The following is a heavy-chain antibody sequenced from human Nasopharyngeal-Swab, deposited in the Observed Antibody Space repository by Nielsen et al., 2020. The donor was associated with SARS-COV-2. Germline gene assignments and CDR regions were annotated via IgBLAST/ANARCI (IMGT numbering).Heavy chain of an antibody. J-gene: IGHJ4*02. CDR1: GFTFSSYG. V-gene: IGHV3-30*18. D-gene: IGHD3-10*01. CDR3: AKDLQWFGELLPDYFDY. CDR2: ISYDGSNK. Sequence: GESLKISCAASGFTFSSYGMHWVRQAPGKGLEWVAVISYDGSNKYYADSVKGRFTISRDNSKNTLYLQMNRLGAEDTAVYYCAKDLQWFGELLPDYFDYWGQGTLVTVSS.